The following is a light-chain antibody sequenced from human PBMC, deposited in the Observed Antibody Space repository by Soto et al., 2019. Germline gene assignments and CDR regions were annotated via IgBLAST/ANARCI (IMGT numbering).Light chain of an antibody. CDR2: GAS. V-gene: IGKV3-20*01. CDR3: QQYGRRVYT. Sequence: EIVLTQSPGTLSLSPGERATLSCRASQSVSSSYLAWYQQKPGQAPRLLIYGASSRATGIPDRFSGSGSGTDFTLTIIRLEPEDFAVYYCQQYGRRVYTFGQGTKLEIK. CDR1: QSVSSSY. J-gene: IGKJ2*01.